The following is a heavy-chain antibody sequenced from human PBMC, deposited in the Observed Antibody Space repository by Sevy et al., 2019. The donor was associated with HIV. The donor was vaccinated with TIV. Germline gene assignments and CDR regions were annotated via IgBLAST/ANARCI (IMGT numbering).Heavy chain of an antibody. Sequence: AAVKVSCKASGFTFTDYYMHWVRQAPGQGLEWMGWFNPNNGDSRSAQKFQGRVTLTGDMSISTAYMELTRLRSDDTAIYFCTRDDIYSHPWEFDWWGHGAAVAVSS. CDR1: GFTFTDYY. V-gene: IGHV1-2*02. J-gene: IGHJ4*01. D-gene: IGHD1-26*01. CDR2: FNPNNGDS. CDR3: TRDDIYSHPWEFDW.